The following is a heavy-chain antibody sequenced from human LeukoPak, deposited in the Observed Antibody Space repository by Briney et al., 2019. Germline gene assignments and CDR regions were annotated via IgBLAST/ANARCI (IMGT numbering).Heavy chain of an antibody. CDR1: GGSISTHY. J-gene: IGHJ5*02. CDR3: ARGSVRGEFDP. Sequence: PSETLSLTCTLSGGSISTHYWSWVRQPPGKGLEWIGYIYYTGSTDYNPSLKSRVTMSVDTSKNQFSLKLSSVTAADTAVYSCARGSVRGEFDPWGQGTLVTVSS. D-gene: IGHD3-10*01. CDR2: IYYTGST. V-gene: IGHV4-59*11.